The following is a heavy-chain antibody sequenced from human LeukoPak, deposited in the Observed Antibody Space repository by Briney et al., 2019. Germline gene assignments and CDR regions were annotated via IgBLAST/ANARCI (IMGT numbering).Heavy chain of an antibody. V-gene: IGHV1-18*01. CDR1: GYTFTSYG. J-gene: IGHJ6*02. CDR3: ARASVSLYYYYGMDV. D-gene: IGHD1-14*01. Sequence: ASVKVSCKASGYTFTSYGISWGRQAPGQGLEGMGWISAYNGNTNYAQKLQGRVTMTTDTSTSTAYMELRSLRSNDTAVYYCARASVSLYYYYGMDVWGQGTTVTVSS. CDR2: ISAYNGNT.